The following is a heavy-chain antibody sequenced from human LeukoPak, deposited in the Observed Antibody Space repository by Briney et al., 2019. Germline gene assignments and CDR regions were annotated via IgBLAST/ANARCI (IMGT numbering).Heavy chain of an antibody. CDR2: ISGSGGST. J-gene: IGHJ4*02. CDR1: GFTFSSYA. D-gene: IGHD6-6*01. CDR3: ARDLRVAARPAGFDY. V-gene: IGHV3-23*01. Sequence: GGSLRLSCAASGFTFSSYAVSWVRQAPGKGLEWVSAISGSGGSTYYADSVKGRFTISRDNAKNSLYLQMNSLRAEDTAVYYCARDLRVAARPAGFDYWGQGTLVTVSS.